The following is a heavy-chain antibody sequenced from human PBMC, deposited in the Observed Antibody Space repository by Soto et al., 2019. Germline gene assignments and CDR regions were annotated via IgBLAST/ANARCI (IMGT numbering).Heavy chain of an antibody. CDR2: IYPSGSA. D-gene: IGHD5-12*01. CDR3: VRGKSYSVYDF. J-gene: IGHJ4*02. CDR1: GGSMSGHA. V-gene: IGHV4-4*07. Sequence: QVNLQESGPGLVRPAETLSVTCSVSGGSMSGHAWVWIRQAAGQGLAWIGHIYPSGSASYNPTRRSRVTMSLDSYHNHLFLNLTSATTADTAVYYCVRGKSYSVYDFWGPGTLVTVSS.